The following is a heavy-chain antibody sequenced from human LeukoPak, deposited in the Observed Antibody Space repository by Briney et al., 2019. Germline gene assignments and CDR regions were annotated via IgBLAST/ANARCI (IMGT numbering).Heavy chain of an antibody. CDR2: ISSRGGTT. CDR3: ARVSCSGGSCYSFDN. V-gene: IGHV3-48*03. J-gene: IGHJ4*02. Sequence: GSLRLSCAASEFTFSSYEMNWVRQAPGKGLEWDSYISSRGGTTYYAGSVRGRFTISRDNAKNSLYLQMSSLRAEDTAIYYCARVSCSGGSCYSFDNWGQGTLVTVSS. D-gene: IGHD2-15*01. CDR1: EFTFSSYE.